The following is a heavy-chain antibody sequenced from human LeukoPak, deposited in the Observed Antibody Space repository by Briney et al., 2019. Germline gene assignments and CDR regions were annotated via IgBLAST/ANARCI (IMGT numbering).Heavy chain of an antibody. CDR3: ASMDSYGFDY. V-gene: IGHV3-48*02. D-gene: IGHD5-18*01. J-gene: IGHJ4*02. Sequence: GGSLRLSCAASGFTFSSYEMNWVRQAPGKGLEWVSYISSSSSTTYYADSVKGRFTISRDNAKNSLYLQMNSLRDEDTAVYYCASMDSYGFDYWGQGTLVTVSS. CDR1: GFTFSSYE. CDR2: ISSSSSTT.